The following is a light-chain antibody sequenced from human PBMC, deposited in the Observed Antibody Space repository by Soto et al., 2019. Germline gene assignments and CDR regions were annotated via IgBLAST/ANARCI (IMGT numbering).Light chain of an antibody. CDR3: QHYNNWPPWT. Sequence: EIVMTQSPATLSVSPGERANLSCRASQSVSTNLAWYQHKPGQAPRLLIYGASTRATGIPASFSGSGSGTEFTLTISSLQSEDFAVYYCQHYNNWPPWTFGQGTKVEIK. V-gene: IGKV3-15*01. J-gene: IGKJ1*01. CDR2: GAS. CDR1: QSVSTN.